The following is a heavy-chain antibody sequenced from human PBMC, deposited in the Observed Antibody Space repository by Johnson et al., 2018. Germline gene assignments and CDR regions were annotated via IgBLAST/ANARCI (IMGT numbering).Heavy chain of an antibody. CDR2: IKEDGSEK. J-gene: IGHJ6*02. Sequence: VQLVESGGGLVQPGGSLRLSCAASGFTFSTFWMSWVRQAPGKGLEWVANIKEDGSEKYYVDSVKGRFTISRDNAKNSLYLQMNSRRAEDTAVYYCVRDLRVIVGVTYSHYGMDGWGRGTTVTVSS. D-gene: IGHD2-21*01. CDR3: VRDLRVIVGVTYSHYGMDG. CDR1: GFTFSTFW. V-gene: IGHV3-7*01.